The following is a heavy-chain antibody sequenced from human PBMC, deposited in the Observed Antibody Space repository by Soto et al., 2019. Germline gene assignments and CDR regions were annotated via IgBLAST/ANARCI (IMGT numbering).Heavy chain of an antibody. V-gene: IGHV3-30*14. CDR2: ISYDGSNK. J-gene: IGHJ4*02. CDR1: GFTFSSYA. D-gene: IGHD2-21*01. Sequence: QVQLVESGGGVVQPGRSLRLSCAASGFTFSSYAMHWVRQAPGKGLEWVAVISYDGSNKYYADTVEGRFTISRDNSKNTLYLQMNSLRAEDPAVYYCARDHTERLLQLDYWGQGTLGTVSS. CDR3: ARDHTERLLQLDY.